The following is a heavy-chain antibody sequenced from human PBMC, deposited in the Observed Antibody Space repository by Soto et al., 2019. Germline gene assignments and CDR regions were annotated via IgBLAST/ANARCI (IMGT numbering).Heavy chain of an antibody. V-gene: IGHV4-59*08. CDR3: ARGVVVAATIGYYYYMDV. D-gene: IGHD2-15*01. Sequence: SETLSLTCTVSGGSISSYYWSWIRQPPGKGLEWIGYIYYSGSTNYNPSLKSRVTISVDTSKNQFSLKLSSVTAADTAVYYCARGVVVAATIGYYYYMDVWGKGTTVTVSS. CDR1: GGSISSYY. J-gene: IGHJ6*03. CDR2: IYYSGST.